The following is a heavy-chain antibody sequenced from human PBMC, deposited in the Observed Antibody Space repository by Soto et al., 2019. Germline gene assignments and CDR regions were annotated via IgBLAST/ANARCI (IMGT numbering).Heavy chain of an antibody. J-gene: IGHJ4*02. Sequence: QITLKESGPTLVKPTQTLTLTCSFSGFSLTTPGVGVGWVRQSPGGALEWLALIYWDDDERYSPFLKTGITLTKDPSNTEVVLMMTNVAPVDTATYDCAHSRNLITEDAQVGDFDYWGQGTLVTVST. D-gene: IGHD3-16*01. CDR3: AHSRNLITEDAQVGDFDY. CDR1: GFSLTTPGVG. CDR2: IYWDDDE. V-gene: IGHV2-5*02.